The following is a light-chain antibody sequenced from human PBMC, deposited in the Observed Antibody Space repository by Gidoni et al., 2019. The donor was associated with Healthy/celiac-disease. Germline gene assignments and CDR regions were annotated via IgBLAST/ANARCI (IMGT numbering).Light chain of an antibody. CDR2: DAS. Sequence: DIQMTQSPSSLSASVGDRVTITCQASQDISNYLNWYQQKPGKAPKLLIYDASNWETGVPSRCISSGSWTDFTSTISSLLPQDISTYYCQQYNNLPPLTFGQGTRLEIK. CDR3: QQYNNLPPLT. V-gene: IGKV1-33*01. CDR1: QDISNY. J-gene: IGKJ5*01.